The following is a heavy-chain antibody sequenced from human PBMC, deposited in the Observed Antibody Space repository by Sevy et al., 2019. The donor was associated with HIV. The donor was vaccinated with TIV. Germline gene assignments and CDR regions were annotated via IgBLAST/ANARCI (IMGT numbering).Heavy chain of an antibody. Sequence: GSLRLSCAASGFPFGSYSMHWVRPAAGKGLGGVAVISYDGDNKLYADSVKGRLTISRDNSKRTLYLVMNSLRTEDTAVYFCARDPTDYPSYYYLYGLDAWGQGTTVTVSS. V-gene: IGHV3-30*04. J-gene: IGHJ6*02. CDR1: GFPFGSYS. CDR2: ISYDGDNK. D-gene: IGHD4-17*01. CDR3: ARDPTDYPSYYYLYGLDA.